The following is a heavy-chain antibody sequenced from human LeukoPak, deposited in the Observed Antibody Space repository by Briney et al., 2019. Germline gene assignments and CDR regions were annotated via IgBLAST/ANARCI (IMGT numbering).Heavy chain of an antibody. J-gene: IGHJ4*02. V-gene: IGHV3-30*03. CDR2: ISYDGSNK. D-gene: IGHD1-26*01. CDR1: GFTFSSYG. CDR3: ARDRGMYSGSPVGY. Sequence: HPGGSLRLSCAASGFTFSSYGMHWVRQAPGKGLEWVAVISYDGSNKYYADSVKGRFTISRDNSKNTLYLQMNSLRAEDTAVYYCARDRGMYSGSPVGYWGQGTLVTVSS.